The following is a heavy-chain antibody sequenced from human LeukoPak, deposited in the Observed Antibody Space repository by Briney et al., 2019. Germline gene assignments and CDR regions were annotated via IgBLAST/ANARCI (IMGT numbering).Heavy chain of an antibody. J-gene: IGHJ4*02. D-gene: IGHD1-26*01. CDR3: ATYSGAHHKTFDD. Sequence: PGGSLTLSCAASGFYVSRYWMSWVRQAPGEGLEWVANIKQDGSEKDYVDSVKGRFTISRDNTKNSLYLQLNSLRPEDTALYYCATYSGAHHKTFDDWGQGTLVTVSS. CDR2: IKQDGSEK. CDR1: GFYVSRYW. V-gene: IGHV3-7*03.